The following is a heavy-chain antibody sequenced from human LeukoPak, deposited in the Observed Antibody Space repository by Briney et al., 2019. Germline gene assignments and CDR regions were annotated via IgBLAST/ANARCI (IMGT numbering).Heavy chain of an antibody. D-gene: IGHD6-19*01. Sequence: GGSLRLSCAASGFTFSSYGMSWVRQAPGKGLEWVSAISGSGGSTYYADSVKGRFTISRDNSRNTLYLQMNSLRAEDTAVYYCAKARLAVADYYYGMDVWGQGTTVTVSS. CDR1: GFTFSSYG. CDR2: ISGSGGST. CDR3: AKARLAVADYYYGMDV. V-gene: IGHV3-23*01. J-gene: IGHJ6*02.